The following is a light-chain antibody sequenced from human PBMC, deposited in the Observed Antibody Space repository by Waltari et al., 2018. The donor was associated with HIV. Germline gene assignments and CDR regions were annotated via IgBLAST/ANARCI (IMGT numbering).Light chain of an antibody. CDR3: CSYAGTSTWV. V-gene: IGLV2-23*02. CDR1: SSDVGGYNY. Sequence: QSALTQPASVSGSPGQSITISCTGTSSDVGGYNYVSWYQQHPGKAPKLMIYDVSKRLSGVSIRFSGSKSGNTASLTISGLQAEDEADYYCCSYAGTSTWVFGGGTQLTVL. CDR2: DVS. J-gene: IGLJ3*02.